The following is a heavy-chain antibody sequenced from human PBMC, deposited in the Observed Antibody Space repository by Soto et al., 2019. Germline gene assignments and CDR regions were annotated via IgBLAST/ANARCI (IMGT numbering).Heavy chain of an antibody. D-gene: IGHD6-13*01. J-gene: IGHJ4*02. CDR2: IRSKAYGGTT. CDR1: GFPFGDYA. CDR3: TRDLGDSSSWYVDY. Sequence: PGGSLILSCTASGFPFGDYAMSWFRQAPGKGLEWVGFIRSKAYGGTTEYAASVKGRFTISRDDSKSIAYLQMNSLKTEDTAVYYCTRDLGDSSSWYVDYWGQGTLVTVSS. V-gene: IGHV3-49*03.